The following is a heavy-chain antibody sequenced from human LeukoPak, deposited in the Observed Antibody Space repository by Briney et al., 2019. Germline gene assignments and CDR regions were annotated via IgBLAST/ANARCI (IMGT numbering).Heavy chain of an antibody. D-gene: IGHD3-10*01. V-gene: IGHV5-51*01. CDR3: ARGIAGYNSRGFDY. CDR1: GYLFSNYW. J-gene: IGHJ4*02. CDR2: IYPGDSDT. Sequence: GESLKISCKGSGYLFSNYWIAWVRQMPGKGLEWMGIIYPGDSDTRYSPSFQGQVTISADKSISTASLQWSSLKASDTAIYYCARGIAGYNSRGFDYWGQGTLVTVSS.